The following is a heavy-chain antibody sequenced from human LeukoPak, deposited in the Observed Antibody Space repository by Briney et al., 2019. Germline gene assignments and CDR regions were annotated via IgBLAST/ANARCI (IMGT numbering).Heavy chain of an antibody. CDR2: ISTGSSYI. V-gene: IGHV3-21*01. CDR1: GFTFSTYT. D-gene: IGHD1-26*01. CDR3: ARVSGSYFDAIDY. Sequence: GGSLRLSCAASGFTFSTYTMNWVRQAPGKGLEWVSSISTGSSYIYYADSVRGRFTISRDNAKNSLYLQMNNLRAADTAVYYCARVSGSYFDAIDYWGQGTLVTVSS. J-gene: IGHJ4*02.